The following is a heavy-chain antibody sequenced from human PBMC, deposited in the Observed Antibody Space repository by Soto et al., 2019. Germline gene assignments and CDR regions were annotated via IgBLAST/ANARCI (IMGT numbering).Heavy chain of an antibody. CDR3: ARDRLAARPGAYYYYGMDV. Sequence: LRLSCAASGFTVSSNYMSWVRQAPGKGLEWVSVIYSGGSTYYADSVKGRFTISRDNSKNTLYLQMNSLRAEDTAVYYCARDRLAARPGAYYYYGMDVWGQGTTVTVSS. V-gene: IGHV3-53*01. D-gene: IGHD6-6*01. J-gene: IGHJ6*02. CDR2: IYSGGST. CDR1: GFTVSSNY.